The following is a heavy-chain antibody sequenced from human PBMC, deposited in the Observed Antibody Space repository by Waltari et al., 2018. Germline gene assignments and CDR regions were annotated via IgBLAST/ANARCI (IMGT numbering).Heavy chain of an antibody. Sequence: QVQLVQSGAEVKKPGSSVKVSCKASGGTFSSYAISWVRQAPGQGLEWMGGIIPILGIANYAQKFQGRVTITADKSTSTAYMELSSLRSEDTAVYYCARDRIAAAPTMGYYYMDVWGKGTTVTVSS. CDR1: GGTFSSYA. CDR2: IIPILGIA. D-gene: IGHD6-13*01. CDR3: ARDRIAAAPTMGYYYMDV. J-gene: IGHJ6*03. V-gene: IGHV1-69*10.